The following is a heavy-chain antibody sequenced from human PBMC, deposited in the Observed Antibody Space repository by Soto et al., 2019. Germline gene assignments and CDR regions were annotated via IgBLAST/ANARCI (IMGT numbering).Heavy chain of an antibody. CDR1: GFNFSGYS. Sequence: EVQLVESGGGLVKPGGSLRLSCAPSGFNFSGYSMNWVRQAPGKGLEWVSSISSSSSYIHYGDSVKGRFTISRDNAKRSLYLQMNSLRAEDTALYYCARGITPYTSSGMDVWGQGTTVTGSS. D-gene: IGHD3-16*01. CDR3: ARGITPYTSSGMDV. CDR2: ISSSSSYI. J-gene: IGHJ6*02. V-gene: IGHV3-21*01.